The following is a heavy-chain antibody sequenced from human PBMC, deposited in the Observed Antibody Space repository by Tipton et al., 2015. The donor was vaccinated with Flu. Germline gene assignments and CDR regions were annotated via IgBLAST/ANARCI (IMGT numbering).Heavy chain of an antibody. Sequence: TLSLTCTVSGGSISSYYWSWIRQPPGKGLEWIGYIYYSGSTNYNPSLKSRVTISVDTSKNQFSLKLSSVTAADTAVYYCARVSGYYDSSGTRNDAFDIWGQGTMVTVPS. CDR2: IYYSGST. V-gene: IGHV4-59*01. J-gene: IGHJ3*02. D-gene: IGHD3-22*01. CDR1: GGSISSYY. CDR3: ARVSGYYDSSGTRNDAFDI.